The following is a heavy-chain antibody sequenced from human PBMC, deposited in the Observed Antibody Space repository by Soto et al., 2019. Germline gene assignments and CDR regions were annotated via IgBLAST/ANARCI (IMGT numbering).Heavy chain of an antibody. CDR1: GGSISTYY. CDR3: AIRSQDYYDSSGYCVSAFDI. D-gene: IGHD3-22*01. CDR2: IYYSGST. J-gene: IGHJ3*02. Sequence: SETLSLTCTVTGGSISTYYWSWIRQAPGKGLEWIGYIYYSGSTNYNPSLKSRVTISLDTSKNQLSLKLSSVTAADTAVYYCAIRSQDYYDSSGYCVSAFDIWGQGTLVTVSS. V-gene: IGHV4-59*01.